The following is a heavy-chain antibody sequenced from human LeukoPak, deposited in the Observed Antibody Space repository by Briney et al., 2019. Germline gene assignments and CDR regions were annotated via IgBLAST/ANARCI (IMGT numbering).Heavy chain of an antibody. J-gene: IGHJ4*02. CDR2: INPSGGST. D-gene: IGHD1-26*01. Sequence: GASVKVSCKASGYSFISFYIHWVRQAPGQGLEWMGVINPSGGSTAYAQQFQGRVTMTRDTSTSTVYMELSSLRSEDTAVYYCARGIDEHSYGPWGYWGQGTLVTVSS. CDR3: ARGIDEHSYGPWGY. V-gene: IGHV1-46*01. CDR1: GYSFISFY.